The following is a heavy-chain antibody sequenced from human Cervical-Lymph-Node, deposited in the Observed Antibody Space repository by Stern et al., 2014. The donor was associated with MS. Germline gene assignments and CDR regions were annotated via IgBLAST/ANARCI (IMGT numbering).Heavy chain of an antibody. CDR2: IDAGHGNT. J-gene: IGHJ3*02. CDR1: GYTFTTYA. Sequence: QVQLVQSGAEVKKPGASVKVSCKASGYTFTTYAMHWVRQAPGQRLEWMGWIDAGHGNTKYSQKFQGRVTITRDTSATTAYMELSSLRSEDTAVYYCARAHYYYDSSTFSVDAFDIWGQGTVVIVSS. CDR3: ARAHYYYDSSTFSVDAFDI. V-gene: IGHV1-3*01. D-gene: IGHD3-22*01.